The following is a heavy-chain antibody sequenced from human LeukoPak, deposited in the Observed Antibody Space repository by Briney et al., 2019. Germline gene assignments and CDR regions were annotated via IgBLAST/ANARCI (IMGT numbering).Heavy chain of an antibody. CDR1: GFTFSSYS. CDR2: ISSSSSYI. D-gene: IGHD3-3*01. J-gene: IGHJ4*02. Sequence: PGGSLRLSCAASGFTFSSYSMNWVRQAPGKGLEWVSSISSSSSYIYYADSVKGRFTISRDNAKNSLYLQMNSLRAEDTAVYYCARVATFGVVIGFDYSSQGTLVTVSS. V-gene: IGHV3-21*01. CDR3: ARVATFGVVIGFDY.